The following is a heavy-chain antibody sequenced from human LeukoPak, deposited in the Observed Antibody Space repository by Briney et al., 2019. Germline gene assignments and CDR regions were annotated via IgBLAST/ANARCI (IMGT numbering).Heavy chain of an antibody. CDR3: TRRGARALDY. CDR2: INIDGSTT. J-gene: IGHJ4*02. CDR1: GFTFSSYW. V-gene: IGHV3-74*01. Sequence: PGGPLRLSCAASGFTFSSYWMHWVRQAPGKGLVWVSHINIDGSTTSYADSVKGRFTISRDNAKDTLYLQMNSLRAEDTAVYYCTRRGARALDYWGQGNLVTVSS.